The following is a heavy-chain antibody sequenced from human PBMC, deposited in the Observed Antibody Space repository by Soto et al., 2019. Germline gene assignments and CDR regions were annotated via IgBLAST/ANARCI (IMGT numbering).Heavy chain of an antibody. J-gene: IGHJ6*02. CDR3: ARDLIAVAGSDYYYYGMDV. CDR2: INPNSGGT. Sequence: ASVKVSCKASGYTFTGYYMHWVRQAPGQGLEWMGWINPNSGGTNYAQKFQGWVTMTRDTSISTAYMELSRLRSDDTAVYYCARDLIAVAGSDYYYYGMDVWGQGTTVTVSS. D-gene: IGHD6-19*01. CDR1: GYTFTGYY. V-gene: IGHV1-2*04.